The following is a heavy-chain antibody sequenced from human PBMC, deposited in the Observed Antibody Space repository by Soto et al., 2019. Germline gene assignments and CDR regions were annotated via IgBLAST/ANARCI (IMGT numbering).Heavy chain of an antibody. CDR1: GFTFTSSA. Sequence: SVKVSCKASGFTFTSSAVQWVRQARGQRLEWIGWIVVGSGNTNYAQKFQERVTITRDMSTSTAYMELSSLRSEDTAVYYCAADVRSGWFDFDYWGQGTLVTVSS. J-gene: IGHJ4*02. D-gene: IGHD6-19*01. CDR3: AADVRSGWFDFDY. CDR2: IVVGSGNT. V-gene: IGHV1-58*01.